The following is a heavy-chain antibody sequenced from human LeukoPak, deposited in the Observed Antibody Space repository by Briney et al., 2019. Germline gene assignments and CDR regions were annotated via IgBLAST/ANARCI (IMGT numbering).Heavy chain of an antibody. D-gene: IGHD6-6*01. CDR1: GFTFDDYA. Sequence: GGSLRLSCAASGFTFDDYAMHWVRQALGKGLEWVSLISGDGGSTYYADSVKGRFTISRDNSKNSLYLQMNSLRTEDTALYYCAKGYIAARRSPYFDYWGQGTLVTVSS. CDR2: ISGDGGST. J-gene: IGHJ4*02. CDR3: AKGYIAARRSPYFDY. V-gene: IGHV3-43*02.